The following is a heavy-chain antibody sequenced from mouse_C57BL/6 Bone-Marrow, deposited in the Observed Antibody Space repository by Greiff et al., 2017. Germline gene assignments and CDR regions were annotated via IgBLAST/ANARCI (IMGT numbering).Heavy chain of an antibody. J-gene: IGHJ3*01. CDR3: ARGERFAD. Sequence: QVQLQQPGAELVMPGASVKLSCKASGYTFTGYWMHWVKQRPGQGLEWIGEIDPSDSYTNYNQKFKGKSTLTVDKSSSTAYRHLCGLTSEDSAVYYCARGERFADWGQGTLVTVSS. CDR1: GYTFTGYW. CDR2: IDPSDSYT. V-gene: IGHV1-69*01.